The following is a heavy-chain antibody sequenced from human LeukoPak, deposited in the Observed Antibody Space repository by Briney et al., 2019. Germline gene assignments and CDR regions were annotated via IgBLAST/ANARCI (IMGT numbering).Heavy chain of an antibody. CDR1: GGSISSYY. J-gene: IGHJ4*02. V-gene: IGHV4-59*01. Sequence: SETLSLTCTVSGGSISSYYWSWIRQPPGKGLEWIGYIYYSGSTNYNPSLKSRVTISVDTSKNQFSLKLSSVTAADTAVYYCARSHKAVTLFDYWGQGTLVTVSS. D-gene: IGHD4-23*01. CDR3: ARSHKAVTLFDY. CDR2: IYYSGST.